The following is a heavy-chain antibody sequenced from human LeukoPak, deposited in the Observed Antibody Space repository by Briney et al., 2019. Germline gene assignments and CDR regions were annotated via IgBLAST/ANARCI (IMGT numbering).Heavy chain of an antibody. D-gene: IGHD2-15*01. CDR3: ARDYCSGGSCFDY. Sequence: PGGSLRLSCAASGFTFSSYSMNWVRQAPGKGLEWVSSISSSISYIYYADSVKGRFTISRDNAKNSLYLQMNSLRAEETAVYYCARDYCSGGSCFDYWGQGTLVTVSS. CDR1: GFTFSSYS. J-gene: IGHJ4*02. V-gene: IGHV3-21*01. CDR2: ISSSISYI.